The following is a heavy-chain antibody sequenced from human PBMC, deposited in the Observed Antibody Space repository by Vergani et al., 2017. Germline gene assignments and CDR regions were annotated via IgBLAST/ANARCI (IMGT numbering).Heavy chain of an antibody. CDR1: GGSISSGSYY. V-gene: IGHV4-61*02. Sequence: QVQLQESGPGLVKPSQTLSLTCTVSGGSISSGSYYWSWIRQPAGKGLEWIGRIYTSGSTNYNPSLKSRVTISVDTSKNQFSLKLSSVTAADTAVYYCARDRYYHPFAYWGQGTLVTVSS. CDR3: ARDRYYHPFAY. D-gene: IGHD3-16*01. CDR2: IYTSGST. J-gene: IGHJ4*02.